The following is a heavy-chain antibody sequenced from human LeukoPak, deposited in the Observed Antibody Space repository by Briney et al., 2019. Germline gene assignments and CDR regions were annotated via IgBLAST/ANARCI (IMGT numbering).Heavy chain of an antibody. CDR2: IWYDGSNK. CDR3: ARDHSSGWYSDYFDY. J-gene: IGHJ4*02. V-gene: IGHV3-33*01. Sequence: VQPGRSLRLSCAASGFTFSSYGMHWVRQAPGKGLEWVAVIWYDGSNKYYADSVKGRFTISRDNSKNTLYLQMNSLRAGDTAVYYCARDHSSGWYSDYFDYWGQGTLVTVSS. CDR1: GFTFSSYG. D-gene: IGHD6-19*01.